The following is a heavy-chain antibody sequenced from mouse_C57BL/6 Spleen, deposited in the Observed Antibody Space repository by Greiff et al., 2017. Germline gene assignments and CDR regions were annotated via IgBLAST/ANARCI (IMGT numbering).Heavy chain of an antibody. CDR2: IDPSDSYT. J-gene: IGHJ2*01. CDR3: ARRGYDYSYYFDD. Sequence: VQLQQPGAELVKPGASVKLSCKASGYTFTSYWMQWVKQRPGQGLEWIGEIDPSDSYTNYNQKFKGKATLTVDTSSSTAYMQLSSLTSEDSAVYYCARRGYDYSYYFDDWGKGTTLTVSS. V-gene: IGHV1-50*01. CDR1: GYTFTSYW. D-gene: IGHD2-4*01.